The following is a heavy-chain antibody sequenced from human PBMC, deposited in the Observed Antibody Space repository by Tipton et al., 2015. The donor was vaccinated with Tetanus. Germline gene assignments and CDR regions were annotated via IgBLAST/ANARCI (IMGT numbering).Heavy chain of an antibody. CDR1: GFTFSTYP. CDR2: ILGDGGSP. Sequence: SLRLSCAASGFTFSTYPMHWVRQAPGKGLEYVSSILGDGGSPFYANSVKGRFAISRDNSKNTLYLQMGSLGPEDMAVYYCAKELERPHSLIDYWGHGTLVSVSS. J-gene: IGHJ4*01. CDR3: AKELERPHSLIDY. D-gene: IGHD3-3*01. V-gene: IGHV3-64*01.